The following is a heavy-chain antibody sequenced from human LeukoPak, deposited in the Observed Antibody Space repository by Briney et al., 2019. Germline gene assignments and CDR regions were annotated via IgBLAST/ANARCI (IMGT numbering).Heavy chain of an antibody. CDR1: GGSISSYY. CDR2: ISDTVNT. D-gene: IGHD3-10*01. Sequence: TSETLSLTCTVSGGSISSYYCSWIRQPPGKGREWIGYISDTVNTNYNPSIKSRVTMSVDTSKDQFSQKLSSVTAADTAVYSCARGVTMVQGYYYYMDVWGTGTTVTASS. CDR3: ARGVTMVQGYYYYMDV. J-gene: IGHJ6*03. V-gene: IGHV4-59*01.